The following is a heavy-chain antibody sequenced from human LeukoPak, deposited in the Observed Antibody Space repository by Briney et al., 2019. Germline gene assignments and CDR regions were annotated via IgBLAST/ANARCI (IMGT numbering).Heavy chain of an antibody. CDR3: AKDFMVRGAEDAFDI. D-gene: IGHD3-10*01. V-gene: IGHV3-23*01. J-gene: IGHJ3*02. CDR1: GFTFSSYA. CDR2: IRGSGGST. Sequence: GGSLRLSCAASGFTFSSYAMSWVRQAPGKGLEWVSGIRGSGGSTYYADSVKGRFTISRDNSKNTLYLQMNSLRAEDTAVYYCAKDFMVRGAEDAFDIWGQGTMVTVSS.